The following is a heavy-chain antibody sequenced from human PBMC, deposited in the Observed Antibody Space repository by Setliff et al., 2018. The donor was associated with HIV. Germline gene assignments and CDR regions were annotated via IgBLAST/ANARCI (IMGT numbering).Heavy chain of an antibody. CDR1: GYFISNGYY. CDR3: ARDGYSSSWYVISGSFDY. V-gene: IGHV4-38-2*02. CDR2: VYYSGST. J-gene: IGHJ4*02. Sequence: SETLSLTCAVSGYFISNGYYWGWIRQPPGKGLEWIGTVYYSGSTYYNPSLKSRVTISVDTSENQFSLKLSSVTAADTAVYYCARDGYSSSWYVISGSFDYWGQGILVTVS. D-gene: IGHD6-13*01.